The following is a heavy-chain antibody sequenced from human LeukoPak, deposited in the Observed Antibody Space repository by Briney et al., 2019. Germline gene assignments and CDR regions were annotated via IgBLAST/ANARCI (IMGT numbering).Heavy chain of an antibody. CDR3: ARDFTRGSYYDP. D-gene: IGHD1-26*01. CDR2: ISSSSSYI. CDR1: GFTFSSYS. Sequence: AGGSLRLSCAASGFTFSSYSMNWVRQAPGKGLEWVSSISSSSSYIYYADSVKGRFTISRDNAKNSLYLQMNSLRAEDTAVYYCARDFTRGSYYDPWGQGTLVTVSS. J-gene: IGHJ5*02. V-gene: IGHV3-21*01.